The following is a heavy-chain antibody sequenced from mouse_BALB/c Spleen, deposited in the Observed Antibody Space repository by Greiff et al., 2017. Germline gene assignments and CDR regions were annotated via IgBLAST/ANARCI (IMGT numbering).Heavy chain of an antibody. CDR2: ISYTGST. D-gene: IGHD1-1*01. J-gene: IGHJ1*01. CDR3: TRGGSSYWYFDV. CDR1: GDSITSGY. Sequence: EVQLQESGPSLVKPSQTLSLTCSVTGDSITSGYWNWIRKFPGHKLEYMGYISYTGSTYYNPSLKSRISITRDTSKNQYYLQLSSVTTEDTATYYCTRGGSSYWYFDVWGAGTTVTVSS. V-gene: IGHV3-8*02.